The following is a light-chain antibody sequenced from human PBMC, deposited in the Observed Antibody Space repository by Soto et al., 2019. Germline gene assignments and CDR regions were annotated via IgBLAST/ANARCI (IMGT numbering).Light chain of an antibody. V-gene: IGKV3-15*01. CDR2: GAS. Sequence: DIVLTQSPATLSLSPGQRATLSCRATQSVSSSLAWYQQKPGQAPRLLIYGASTRATGIPARFSGSGSGTEFTLTINSLQSEDFAVYYCQQYNNWWTFGQGTKV. CDR1: QSVSSS. CDR3: QQYNNWWT. J-gene: IGKJ1*01.